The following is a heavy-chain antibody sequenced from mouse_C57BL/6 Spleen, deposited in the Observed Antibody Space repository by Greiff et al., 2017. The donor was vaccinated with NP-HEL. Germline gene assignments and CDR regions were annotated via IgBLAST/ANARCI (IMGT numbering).Heavy chain of an antibody. Sequence: EVQRVESEGGLVQPGSSMKLSCTASGFTFSDYYMAWVRQVPEKGLEWVANINYDGSSTYYLDSLKSRFIISRDNAKNILYLQMSSLKSEDTATYYCAREGVYAMDYWGQGTSVTVSS. CDR2: INYDGSST. CDR3: AREGVYAMDY. V-gene: IGHV5-16*01. CDR1: GFTFSDYY. J-gene: IGHJ4*01.